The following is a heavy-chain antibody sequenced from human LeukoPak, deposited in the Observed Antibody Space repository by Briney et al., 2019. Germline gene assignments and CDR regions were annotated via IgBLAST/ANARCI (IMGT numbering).Heavy chain of an antibody. V-gene: IGHV3-73*01. D-gene: IGHD2-15*01. J-gene: IGHJ4*02. CDR2: IRSKANSYAT. Sequence: GGSLRLSCAASGFTFSGSAMHWVRQASGKGLEWVGRIRSKANSYATAYAASVKGRFTIPRDDSKNTAYLQMNSLKTEDTAVYYCTRHNRLGCSGGSCYEDYWGQGTLVTVSS. CDR1: GFTFSGSA. CDR3: TRHNRLGCSGGSCYEDY.